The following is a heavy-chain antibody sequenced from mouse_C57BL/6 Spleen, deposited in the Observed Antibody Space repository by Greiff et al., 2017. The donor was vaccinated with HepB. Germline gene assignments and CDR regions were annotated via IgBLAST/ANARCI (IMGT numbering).Heavy chain of an antibody. CDR2: IWRGGST. CDR1: GFSLTSYG. D-gene: IGHD1-1*01. CDR3: AKERGITTVVARYFDV. Sequence: VKLQESGPGLVQPSQSLSITCTVSGFSLTSYGVHWVRQSPGKGLEWLGVIWRGGSTDYNAAFMSRLSITKDNSKSQVFFKMNSLQADDTAIYYCAKERGITTVVARYFDVWGTGTTVTVSS. J-gene: IGHJ1*03. V-gene: IGHV2-5*01.